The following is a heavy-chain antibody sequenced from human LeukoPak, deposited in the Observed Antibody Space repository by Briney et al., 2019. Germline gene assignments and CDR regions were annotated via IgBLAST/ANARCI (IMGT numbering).Heavy chain of an antibody. Sequence: GGSLRLSCAASGFTFSSYAMSWVRQAPGKGPEWVSAISTSGGSTYYADSVKGRFTISRDNSKNTLYLQMNSLRAEDTAVYYCAKHTYYYDSSGYLFDYWGQGTLVTVSS. CDR3: AKHTYYYDSSGYLFDY. D-gene: IGHD3-22*01. CDR1: GFTFSSYA. J-gene: IGHJ4*02. V-gene: IGHV3-23*01. CDR2: ISTSGGST.